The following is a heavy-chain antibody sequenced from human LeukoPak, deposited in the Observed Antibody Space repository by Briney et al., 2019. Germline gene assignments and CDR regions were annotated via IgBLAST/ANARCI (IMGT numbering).Heavy chain of an antibody. D-gene: IGHD2-2*01. CDR1: GYSIGSGYY. Sequence: PSETLSLTCAVSGYSIGSGYYWGWIRQPPGKGLEWIGSIYHSRSTYYNPSLKSRVTISVDTSKNQFSLKLSSVTAADTAVYYCAKGSTSCPFDYWGQGTLVTVSS. V-gene: IGHV4-38-2*01. CDR3: AKGSTSCPFDY. J-gene: IGHJ4*02. CDR2: IYHSRST.